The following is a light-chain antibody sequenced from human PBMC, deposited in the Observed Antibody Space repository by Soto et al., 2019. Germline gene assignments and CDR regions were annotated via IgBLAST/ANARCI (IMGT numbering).Light chain of an antibody. CDR1: SSDVGKYDY. J-gene: IGLJ1*01. CDR3: CSYAGSYTHV. V-gene: IGLV2-11*01. CDR2: DVI. Sequence: QSVLTQPPSASGSPGQSVTISCTGTSSDVGKYDYVSWFQHHPGKAPKLMIYDVIKRPSGVPDRFSGSKSGNTASLTIYGLQAEDEADYHCCSYAGSYTHVFGTGTKLTVL.